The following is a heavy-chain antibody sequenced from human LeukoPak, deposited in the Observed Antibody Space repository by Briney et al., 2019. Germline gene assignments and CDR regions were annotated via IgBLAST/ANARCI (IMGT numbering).Heavy chain of an antibody. CDR2: IYYSGST. J-gene: IGHJ4*02. Sequence: WETLSLTCTVSGYSISSGYYWGWIRQPPGKGLEWIGYIYYSGSTNYNPSLKSRVTISVDTSKNQFSLKLSSVTAADTAVYYCARAGYCSSTSCPRRGKYYFDYWGQGTLVTVSS. V-gene: IGHV4-61*01. CDR1: GYSISSGYY. CDR3: ARAGYCSSTSCPRRGKYYFDY. D-gene: IGHD2-2*01.